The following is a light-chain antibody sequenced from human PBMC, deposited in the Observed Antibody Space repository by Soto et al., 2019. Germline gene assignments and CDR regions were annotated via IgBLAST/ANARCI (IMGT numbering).Light chain of an antibody. CDR2: WAS. CDR1: QSALYRSNKKNY. V-gene: IGKV4-1*01. Sequence: DIVMTQSPDSLAVSLGERATINCKSSQSALYRSNKKNYLVWYQQKPGQPPKLLISWASTRESGVPDRFSGSRSGTDFTLTISNLQAEDVAVYYCQQYYANPRTLGQGTKVDIK. J-gene: IGKJ1*01. CDR3: QQYYANPRT.